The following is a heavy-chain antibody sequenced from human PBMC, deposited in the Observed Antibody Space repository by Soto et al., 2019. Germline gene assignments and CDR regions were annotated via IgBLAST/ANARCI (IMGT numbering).Heavy chain of an antibody. CDR2: IWYDGSNK. D-gene: IGHD5-12*01. V-gene: IGHV3-33*01. CDR3: AREGGVATTTTPYYYYYMDV. CDR1: GFTFSSYG. J-gene: IGHJ6*03. Sequence: GGSLRLSCAASGFTFSSYGMHWVRQAPGKGLEWVAVIWYDGSNKYYADSGKGRFTISRDNSKDTLNLQMNSLRAEDTAVYYCAREGGVATTTTPYYYYYMDVWGKGTTVTVSS.